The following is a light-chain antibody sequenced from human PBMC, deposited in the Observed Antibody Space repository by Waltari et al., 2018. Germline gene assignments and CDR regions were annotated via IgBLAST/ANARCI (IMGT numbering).Light chain of an antibody. V-gene: IGKV3-20*01. CDR3: QHYLRLPVT. J-gene: IGKJ1*01. CDR2: CAS. Sequence: EIVLTHSPGTLSLSVGERATVSCRASESVSRALASYQQKPVQAPRRLIYCASTRATGIPDRFSRGGSGTDFSLPISRLAPDDFAVYYCQHYLRLPVTFGQGTTVEI. CDR1: ESVSRA.